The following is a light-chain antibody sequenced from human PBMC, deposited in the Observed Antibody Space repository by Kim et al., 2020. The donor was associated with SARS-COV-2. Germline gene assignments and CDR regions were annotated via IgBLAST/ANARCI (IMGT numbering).Light chain of an antibody. CDR3: LQYDNLPYT. CDR1: QDIKKF. V-gene: IGKV1-33*01. CDR2: DAS. Sequence: DIQMTQSPSYLSASVGDRVTITCQASQDIKKFLNWYQQTPGKAPKVLISDASNLEIGVPSRFSGSGSGTDFTFTISGLLPEDIGSYYCLQYDNLPYTFGQGTKLEI. J-gene: IGKJ2*01.